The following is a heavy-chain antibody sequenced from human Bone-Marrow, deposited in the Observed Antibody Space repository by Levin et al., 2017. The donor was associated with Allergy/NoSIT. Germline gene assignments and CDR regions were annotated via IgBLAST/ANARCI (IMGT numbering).Heavy chain of an antibody. Sequence: ASVKVSCAASGFIFSSNAMSWVRQAPGKGLEWVSGFSTSGNTYYADSVKGRFTISRDNSKNTLLLQMDSLRVGDTAIYYCAKRRSAGPADFDYWGQGTLVTVSS. V-gene: IGHV3-23*01. CDR3: AKRRSAGPADFDY. J-gene: IGHJ4*02. CDR1: GFIFSSNA. D-gene: IGHD3-3*01. CDR2: FSTSGNT.